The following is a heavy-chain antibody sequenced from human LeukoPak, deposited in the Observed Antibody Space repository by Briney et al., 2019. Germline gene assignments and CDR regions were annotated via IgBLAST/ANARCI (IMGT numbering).Heavy chain of an antibody. CDR2: IYPDDSNT. J-gene: IGHJ4*02. CDR1: GYSFSNYW. D-gene: IGHD6-19*01. V-gene: IGHV5-51*01. Sequence: GESLKISCKASGYSFSNYWIGWVRQMPGNGLEWMGIIYPDDSNTRISPSFQGQVTMTVDKSISSAYLRWTRLKASDTAMYYCARRSSGWYQDYWGQGTLVTVSS. CDR3: ARRSSGWYQDY.